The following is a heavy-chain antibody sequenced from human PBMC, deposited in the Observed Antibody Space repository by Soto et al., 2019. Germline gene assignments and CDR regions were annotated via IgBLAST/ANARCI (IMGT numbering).Heavy chain of an antibody. CDR1: GGTFSSYA. J-gene: IGHJ4*02. V-gene: IGHV1-69*01. D-gene: IGHD3-22*01. CDR2: IIPIFGTA. CDR3: AREGASGSHIGY. Sequence: QVQLVQSGAEVKKPGSSVKVSCKASGGTFSSYAISWVRQAPGQGREWMGGIIPIFGTANYAQKLQGRVTITADESTSTAYIELSSLRSEDTAVYYCAREGASGSHIGYWGQGTLVTVSS.